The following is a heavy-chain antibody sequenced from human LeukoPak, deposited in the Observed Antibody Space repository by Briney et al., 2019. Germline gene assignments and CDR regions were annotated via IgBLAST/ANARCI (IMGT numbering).Heavy chain of an antibody. J-gene: IGHJ4*02. CDR2: IYYSGST. CDR1: GGSISSHY. V-gene: IGHV4-59*11. CDR3: ARDSRVLTGYAAFDY. D-gene: IGHD3-9*01. Sequence: SETLSLTCTVSGGSISSHYWSWIRQPPGKGLEWIGYIYYSGSTNYNPSLKSRVTISVDTSKNQFSLKLSSVTAADTAVYYCARDSRVLTGYAAFDYWGQGTLVTVSS.